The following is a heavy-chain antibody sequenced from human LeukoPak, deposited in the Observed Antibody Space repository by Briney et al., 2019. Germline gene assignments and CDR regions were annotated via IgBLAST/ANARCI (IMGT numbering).Heavy chain of an antibody. CDR3: ARSTPNTYYYGSGNGLMDY. V-gene: IGHV1-2*02. J-gene: IGHJ4*02. D-gene: IGHD3-10*01. CDR1: GYTFTGYY. Sequence: PSVKVSCKASGYTFTGYYMHWVRHAPGQGLEWMGWINPNSGGTNYAQKFQGRVTMTRDTSISTAYMELGRLRSDDTAVYYCARSTPNTYYYGSGNGLMDYWGQGTLVTVSS. CDR2: INPNSGGT.